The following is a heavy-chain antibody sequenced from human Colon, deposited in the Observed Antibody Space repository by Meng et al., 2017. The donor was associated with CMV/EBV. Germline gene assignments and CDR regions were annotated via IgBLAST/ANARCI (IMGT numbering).Heavy chain of an antibody. V-gene: IGHV3-23*01. J-gene: IGHJ4*02. D-gene: IGHD2-2*02. CDR1: GFTFSSYA. CDR2: ISGSGGST. Sequence: GGSLRLSCAASGFTFSSYAMSWVRQAPGKGLEWVSAISGSGGSTYYADSVKGRFTISRDNSKNTLYLQMNSLRAEDTAVYYCQTNPQEVPAAIFPTFDYWGQGTLVTVSS. CDR3: QTNPQEVPAAIFPTFDY.